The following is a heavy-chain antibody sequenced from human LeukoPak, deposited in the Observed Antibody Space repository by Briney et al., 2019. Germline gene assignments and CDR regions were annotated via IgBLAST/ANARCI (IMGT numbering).Heavy chain of an antibody. CDR3: ARRINRMFYFDY. D-gene: IGHD1-14*01. V-gene: IGHV5-51*01. J-gene: IGHJ4*02. Sequence: GESLKISCKVSGYSFTSYWIGWVRQMAGKGLEWMGIISPGDSDTRYSPSFQGQVIISADKSISTAYLQWSSLKASDTAMYYCARRINRMFYFDYWGQGTLVTVSS. CDR1: GYSFTSYW. CDR2: ISPGDSDT.